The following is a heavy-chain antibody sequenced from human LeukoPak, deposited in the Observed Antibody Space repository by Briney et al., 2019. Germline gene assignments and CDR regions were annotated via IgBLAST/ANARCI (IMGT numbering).Heavy chain of an antibody. CDR1: GGSISSSSYY. D-gene: IGHD1-1*01. CDR3: ARDPWDGTLGFDP. CDR2: IYYSGST. J-gene: IGHJ5*02. V-gene: IGHV4-39*02. Sequence: SETLSLTCTVSGGSISSSSYYWGWIRQPPGKGLEWIGSIYYSGSTYYNPSLKSRVTISVDTSKNQFSLKLSSVTAADTAVYYCARDPWDGTLGFDPWGQGTLVTVSS.